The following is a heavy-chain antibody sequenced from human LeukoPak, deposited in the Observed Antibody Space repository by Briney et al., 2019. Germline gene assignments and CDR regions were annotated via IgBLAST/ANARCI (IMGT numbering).Heavy chain of an antibody. Sequence: PSETLSLTCTVSGGSISSYYWSWIRQPPGKGLEWIGYIYYSGSTNYNPSLKSRVTISVDTSKNQFSLKLSSVTAADTAVYYCARVRGYSYGFQNWFDPWGQGTLVTVSS. CDR2: IYYSGST. CDR3: ARVRGYSYGFQNWFDP. CDR1: GGSISSYY. J-gene: IGHJ5*02. D-gene: IGHD5-18*01. V-gene: IGHV4-59*01.